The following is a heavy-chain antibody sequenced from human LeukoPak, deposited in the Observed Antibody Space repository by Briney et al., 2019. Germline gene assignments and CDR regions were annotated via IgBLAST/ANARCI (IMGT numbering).Heavy chain of an antibody. Sequence: ASVKVSCKASGYTFTSYDINWVRQATGQGLEWMGWMNPNSGNTGYAQKFQGRVTMTRNTSISTAYMELSSLRSEDTAVYYCARGRMVRGVTWWFDPCRQGTLVTVSS. CDR2: MNPNSGNT. CDR1: GYTFTSYD. J-gene: IGHJ5*02. CDR3: ARGRMVRGVTWWFDP. V-gene: IGHV1-8*01. D-gene: IGHD3-10*01.